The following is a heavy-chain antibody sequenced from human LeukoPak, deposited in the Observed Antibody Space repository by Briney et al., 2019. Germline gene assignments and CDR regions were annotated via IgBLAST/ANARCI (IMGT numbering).Heavy chain of an antibody. CDR1: GFTFSSYW. CDR3: ARSRFLEWLLYFAGFFDY. D-gene: IGHD3-3*01. V-gene: IGHV3-7*05. Sequence: GGSLRLSCAASGFTFSSYWMSRVRQAPGKGLEWVANIKQDGSEKYYVDSVKGRFTISRDNAKNSLYLQMNSLRAEDTAVYYCARSRFLEWLLYFAGFFDYWGQGTLVTVSS. J-gene: IGHJ4*02. CDR2: IKQDGSEK.